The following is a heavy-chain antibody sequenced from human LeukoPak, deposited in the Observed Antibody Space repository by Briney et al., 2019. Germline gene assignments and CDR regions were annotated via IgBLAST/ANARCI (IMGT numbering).Heavy chain of an antibody. CDR2: VSTYNGET. J-gene: IGHJ5*02. CDR1: GYTFSSYG. Sequence: ASVKVSCKTSGYTFSSYGISWVRQAPGQGLEWMGWVSTYNGETKYAQKLQDRVTMSTDTSTTTAYMELRSLRFDDTAVYYCARGILADDILTGPWGQGTLVTVSP. V-gene: IGHV1-18*01. D-gene: IGHD3-9*01. CDR3: ARGILADDILTGP.